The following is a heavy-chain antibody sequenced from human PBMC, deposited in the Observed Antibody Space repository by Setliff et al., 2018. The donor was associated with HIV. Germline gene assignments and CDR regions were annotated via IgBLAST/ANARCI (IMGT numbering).Heavy chain of an antibody. Sequence: SVKVSCKTSGGIFVHYAISWVRQAPGQGLEWMGGIIPFFGTALYAPKFQGRVTITADKSTSTAFMELSSLRSEDTAVYYCARGAYRRRDGGTYFYQFDFWGRGTLVTVSS. CDR3: ARGAYRRRDGGTYFYQFDF. V-gene: IGHV1-69*06. D-gene: IGHD1-26*01. J-gene: IGHJ4*02. CDR2: IIPFFGTA. CDR1: GGIFVHYA.